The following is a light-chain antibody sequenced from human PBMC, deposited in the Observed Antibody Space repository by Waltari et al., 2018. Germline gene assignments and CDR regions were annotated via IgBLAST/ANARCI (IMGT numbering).Light chain of an antibody. CDR2: DVN. Sequence: QSALTQPPSLSASPGQSITISCTGTTNDIGGYNYVSCTQHHPGKAPKLMIFDVNNRPSGVSDRFSGSKSGNTASLTISGLQAEDEADYYCSSYTTTSTLLVVFGGGTKLTVL. CDR1: TNDIGGYNY. CDR3: SSYTTTSTLLVV. V-gene: IGLV2-14*03. J-gene: IGLJ2*01.